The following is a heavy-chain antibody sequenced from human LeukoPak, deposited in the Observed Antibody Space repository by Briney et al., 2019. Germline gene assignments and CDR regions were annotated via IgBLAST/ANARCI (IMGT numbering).Heavy chain of an antibody. V-gene: IGHV3-23*01. CDR1: GFTFSSYA. J-gene: IGHJ4*02. D-gene: IGHD3-22*01. CDR3: AQTKSTYYYDSSGYYPFDY. Sequence: GGSLRLSCAASGFTFSSYAMSWVRQAPGKGLEWVSAISGSGGSTYYADSVKGRFTISRDNSKNTLYLKMNSLRAEDTAVYYCAQTKSTYYYDSSGYYPFDYWGQGTLVTVSS. CDR2: ISGSGGST.